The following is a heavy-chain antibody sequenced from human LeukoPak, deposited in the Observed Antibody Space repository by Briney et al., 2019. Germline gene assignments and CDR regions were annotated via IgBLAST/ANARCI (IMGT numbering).Heavy chain of an antibody. Sequence: GGSLRLSCAASGFTFSSYAMTWVRQAPGKGLEWVAGISGSGGSTSSADSVKGRFTISRDNSKNTLYLQMNSLRAEDTAVYYRAKVDYYGSGNYYSFGGQGTLVTVSS. V-gene: IGHV3-23*01. CDR2: ISGSGGST. J-gene: IGHJ4*02. CDR3: AKVDYYGSGNYYSF. D-gene: IGHD3-10*01. CDR1: GFTFSSYA.